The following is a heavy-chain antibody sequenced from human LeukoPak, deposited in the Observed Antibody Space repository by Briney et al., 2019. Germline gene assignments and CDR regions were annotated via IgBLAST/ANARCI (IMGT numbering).Heavy chain of an antibody. D-gene: IGHD5-18*01. CDR2: ISGSGGST. Sequence: PGGSLRLSCAASGFTFSSYAMSWVRQAPGKGLEWVSAISGSGGSTYYADSVKGRFTISRDNSKSTLYLQMNSLRAEDTAVYYCAKGGYSYGDFDYWGQGTLVTVSS. CDR3: AKGGYSYGDFDY. V-gene: IGHV3-23*01. CDR1: GFTFSSYA. J-gene: IGHJ4*02.